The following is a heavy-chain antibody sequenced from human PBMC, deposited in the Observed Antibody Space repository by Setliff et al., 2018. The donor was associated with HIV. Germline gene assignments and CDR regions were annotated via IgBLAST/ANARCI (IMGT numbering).Heavy chain of an antibody. CDR3: ARRSPGGGYYMDV. CDR2: IYTSGST. CDR1: GGSISSGNYY. J-gene: IGHJ6*03. V-gene: IGHV4-61*02. Sequence: SETLSLTCTVSGGSISSGNYYWSWIRQPAGKGLEWIGRIYTSGSTNYNPSLKSRVTISLDTSKNQFSLNLSSVTTADTAVYYCARRSPGGGYYMDVWGKGTTVTVSS. D-gene: IGHD3-16*01.